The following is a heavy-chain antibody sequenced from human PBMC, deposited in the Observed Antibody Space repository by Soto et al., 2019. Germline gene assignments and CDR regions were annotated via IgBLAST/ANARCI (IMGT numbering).Heavy chain of an antibody. CDR3: ALSSAWNPGPEGP. J-gene: IGHJ5*02. CDR1: GYTFTNYG. V-gene: IGHV1-18*01. CDR2: ISTYNDNT. D-gene: IGHD6-19*01. Sequence: QVPLVQSGAEVKKPGASVKVSCKASGYTFTNYGISWVRQAPGQGLEWVGWISTYNDNTNYAQKLQGRVTMTTDTSTSTAYMELRSLRSDDPAVYYCALSSAWNPGPEGPWGQGTLVTVSS.